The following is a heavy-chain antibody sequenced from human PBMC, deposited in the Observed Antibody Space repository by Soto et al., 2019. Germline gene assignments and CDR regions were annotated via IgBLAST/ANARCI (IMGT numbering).Heavy chain of an antibody. J-gene: IGHJ3*02. CDR3: ARNGITGSYYDAFDI. V-gene: IGHV4-39*01. D-gene: IGHD1-26*01. Sequence: PSETLSLTCTVSGGSISSPNFYWSWIRQHPGKGLEWIASIKYSGTTFYNPSLKIRVTLSVYTSKIQFDLKLSAVTAAETAVYYCARNGITGSYYDAFDIRGPGPIVTVS. CDR1: GGSISSPNFY. CDR2: IKYSGTT.